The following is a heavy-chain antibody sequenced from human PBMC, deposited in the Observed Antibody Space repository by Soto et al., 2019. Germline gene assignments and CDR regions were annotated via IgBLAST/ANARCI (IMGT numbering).Heavy chain of an antibody. Sequence: ASVKVSCKVSGYTLTELSIHWVRQAPGKGLEWMGGFDPEDGETIYAQKFQGRVNMTEDTSTDTAYMELSSLRSEDTAVYYCATTGYSSRGDYYYYGMDVWGQGTTVTAP. J-gene: IGHJ6*02. V-gene: IGHV1-24*01. CDR2: FDPEDGET. D-gene: IGHD6-13*01. CDR1: GYTLTELS. CDR3: ATTGYSSRGDYYYYGMDV.